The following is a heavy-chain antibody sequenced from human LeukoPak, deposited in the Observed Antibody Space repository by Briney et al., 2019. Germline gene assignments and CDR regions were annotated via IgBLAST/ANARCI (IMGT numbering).Heavy chain of an antibody. CDR3: VQETTSGWYDY. CDR2: IKGRGDSR. D-gene: IGHD6-19*01. V-gene: IGHV3-23*01. Sequence: GGSLRLSCADSGFAFSIHVMDRVRQAPGRGLEWVSGIKGRGDSRHYADSVRGRVTISRDNSKNTIQLQMNSLRVEDTAVYYCVQETTSGWYDYWGHGIMVSVSS. CDR1: GFAFSIHV. J-gene: IGHJ5*01.